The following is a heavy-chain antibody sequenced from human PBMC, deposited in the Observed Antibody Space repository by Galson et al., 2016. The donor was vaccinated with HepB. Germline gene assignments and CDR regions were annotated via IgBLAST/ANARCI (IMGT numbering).Heavy chain of an antibody. J-gene: IGHJ3*02. V-gene: IGHV3-30*19. CDR3: ARKHETSGYADDFDM. CDR1: GFTFSGHG. Sequence: SLRLSCAASGFTFSGHGMHWVRQAPGKGLEWVAVTELDGSVKFYAAAVKGRFTISRDNSKNTLYLQMNSLRAEDTAVYYCARKHETSGYADDFDMWGQGTMVTVSS. D-gene: IGHD3-22*01. CDR2: TELDGSVK.